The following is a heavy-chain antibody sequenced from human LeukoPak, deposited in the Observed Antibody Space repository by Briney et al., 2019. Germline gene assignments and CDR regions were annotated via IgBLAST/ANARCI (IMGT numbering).Heavy chain of an antibody. CDR1: GGTFSSYV. V-gene: IGHV7-4-1*02. CDR2: INTNTGNP. J-gene: IGHJ4*02. D-gene: IGHD3-3*01. Sequence: GAPVKVSCKASGGTFSSYVISWVRQAPGQGLEWMGWINTNTGNPTYAQGFTGRFVFSLDTSVSTAYLQISSLKAEDTVVYYCARTHDFWSGYNFDYWGQGTLVTVSS. CDR3: ARTHDFWSGYNFDY.